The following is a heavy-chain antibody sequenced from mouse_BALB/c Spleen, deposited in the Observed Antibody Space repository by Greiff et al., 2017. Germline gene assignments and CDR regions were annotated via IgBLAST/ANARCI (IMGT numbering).Heavy chain of an antibody. CDR3: ARGTTVGPWFAY. Sequence: LVKTGASVKISCKASGYSFTGYYMHWVKQSHGKSLEWIGYISCYNGATSYNQKFKGKATLTADKSSNTAYMQLSSLTSEDSAVYFCARGTTVGPWFAYWGQGTLVTVSA. J-gene: IGHJ3*01. CDR1: GYSFTGYY. V-gene: IGHV1S34*01. CDR2: ISCYNGAT. D-gene: IGHD1-1*01.